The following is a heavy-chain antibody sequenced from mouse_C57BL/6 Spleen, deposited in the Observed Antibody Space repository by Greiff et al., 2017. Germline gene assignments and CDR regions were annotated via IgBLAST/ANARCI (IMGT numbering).Heavy chain of an antibody. CDR1: GYTFTSYG. CDR2: IYPRSGNT. J-gene: IGHJ2*01. D-gene: IGHD1-1*01. Sequence: VPLQESGAELARPGASVKLSCTASGYTFTSYGISWVKQRTGQGLEWIGEIYPRSGNTYYNEKFKGKATLTADKSSSTAYMELRSLTSEDSAVYFCARLGPTTGVGSYFDDWGQGTTLTVAS. V-gene: IGHV1-81*01. CDR3: ARLGPTTGVGSYFDD.